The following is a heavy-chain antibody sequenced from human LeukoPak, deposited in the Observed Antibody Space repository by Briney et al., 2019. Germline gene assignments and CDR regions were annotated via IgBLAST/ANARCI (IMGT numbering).Heavy chain of an antibody. CDR3: ARRRRYSYGPLGCFDY. Sequence: KSSETLSLTCAVYGGSFSGYYWSWIRQPPGKGLEWIGEINHSGSTNYNPSLKSRVTTSVDTSKNQFSLKLSSVTAADTAVYYCARRRRYSYGPLGCFDYWGQGTLVTVSS. CDR2: INHSGST. CDR1: GGSFSGYY. V-gene: IGHV4-34*01. J-gene: IGHJ4*02. D-gene: IGHD5-18*01.